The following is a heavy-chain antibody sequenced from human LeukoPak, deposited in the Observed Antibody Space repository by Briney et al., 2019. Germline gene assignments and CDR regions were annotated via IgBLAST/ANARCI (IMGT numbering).Heavy chain of an antibody. J-gene: IGHJ5*02. CDR3: ARGGGSSPFGP. CDR2: INAGNGNT. Sequence: PSVKVSCKASGYTFTSYAMHWVRQAPGQRLEWMGWINAGNGNTKYSQKFQGRVTITRDTSASTAYMELSSLRSEDTAVYYCARGGGSSPFGPWGQGTLVTVSS. V-gene: IGHV1-3*01. CDR1: GYTFTSYA. D-gene: IGHD3-16*01.